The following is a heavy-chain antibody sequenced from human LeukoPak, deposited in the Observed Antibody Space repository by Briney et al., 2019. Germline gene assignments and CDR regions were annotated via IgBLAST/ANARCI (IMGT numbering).Heavy chain of an antibody. J-gene: IGHJ6*03. V-gene: IGHV3-48*03. CDR1: GFTFSNYA. Sequence: PGGSLRLSCAASGFTFSNYAMHWVRQAPGKGLEWVSYISSSGSTIYYADSVKGRFTISRDNAKNSLYLQMNSLRAEDTAVYYCARDRGWGMDVWGKGTTVTISS. D-gene: IGHD5-12*01. CDR2: ISSSGSTI. CDR3: ARDRGWGMDV.